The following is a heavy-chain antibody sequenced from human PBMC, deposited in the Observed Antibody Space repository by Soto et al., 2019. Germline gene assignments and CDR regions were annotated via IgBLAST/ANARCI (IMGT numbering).Heavy chain of an antibody. CDR2: IYYSGST. Sequence: QVQLQESGPGLVKPSQTLFLTCTVSGGSISSGGYYWSWIRQHPGKGLEWIGYIYYSGSTYYNPSLKSRVTISVDTSKNQFSLKLSSVTAADTAVYYCAREEARGSSSTRYFDLWGRGTLVTVSS. J-gene: IGHJ2*01. D-gene: IGHD6-13*01. V-gene: IGHV4-31*03. CDR3: AREEARGSSSTRYFDL. CDR1: GGSISSGGYY.